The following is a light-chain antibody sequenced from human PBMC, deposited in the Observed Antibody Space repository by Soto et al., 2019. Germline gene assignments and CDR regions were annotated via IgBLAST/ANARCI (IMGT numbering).Light chain of an antibody. CDR2: EVS. CDR3: TSYAGRNNLV. Sequence: QSVLTQPPSASGSPGQSVTISCTGTSSDIGGYNYVSWYQQHPGKAPKLMIYEVSKRPSGVPDRFSGSKSGNTASLTVSGLLAEDEADYYCTSYAGRNNLVFGGGTKLTVL. J-gene: IGLJ3*02. CDR1: SSDIGGYNY. V-gene: IGLV2-8*01.